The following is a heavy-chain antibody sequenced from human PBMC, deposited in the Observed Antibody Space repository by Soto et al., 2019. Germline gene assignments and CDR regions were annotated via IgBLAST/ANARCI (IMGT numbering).Heavy chain of an antibody. Sequence: QVQLVQSGAEVKKPGASVKVSCKASGYTFTSYAMHWVRQAPGQRLEWMGWINAGNGNTKYSQKFQGRVTITRDTAASNAQMGVGRLRSEDTGWYFCGRDGGGVYCSGGSCYPNYYFDYWGQGTLVTVSS. CDR2: INAGNGNT. CDR3: GRDGGGVYCSGGSCYPNYYFDY. CDR1: GYTFTSYA. J-gene: IGHJ4*02. V-gene: IGHV1-3*01. D-gene: IGHD2-15*01.